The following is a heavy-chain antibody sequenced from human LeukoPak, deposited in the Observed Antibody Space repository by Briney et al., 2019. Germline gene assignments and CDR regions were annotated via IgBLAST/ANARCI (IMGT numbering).Heavy chain of an antibody. J-gene: IGHJ6*03. Sequence: GGSLRLSCAASGFTFSSYAMSWVRQAPGKGLEWVSAISGSGGSTYYADSVKGRFTISRDNSKNTLYLQMNSLRAEDTAVYYCAKDSSGWYGYYYYMDVWGKGTTVTVSS. V-gene: IGHV3-23*01. CDR3: AKDSSGWYGYYYYMDV. CDR2: ISGSGGST. CDR1: GFTFSSYA. D-gene: IGHD6-19*01.